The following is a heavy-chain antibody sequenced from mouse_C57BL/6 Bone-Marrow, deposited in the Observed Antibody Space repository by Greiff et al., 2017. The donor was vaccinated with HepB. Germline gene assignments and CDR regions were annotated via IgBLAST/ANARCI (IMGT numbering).Heavy chain of an antibody. V-gene: IGHV1-18*01. Sequence: EVKLMESGPELVKPGASVKIPCKASGYTFTDYNMDWVKQSHGKSLEWIGDINPNNGGTIYNQKFKGKATLTVDKSSSTAYMELRSLTSEDTAVYYCARDGYYSHWYFDVWGTGTTVTVSS. CDR3: ARDGYYSHWYFDV. CDR2: INPNNGGT. CDR1: GYTFTDYN. J-gene: IGHJ1*03. D-gene: IGHD2-3*01.